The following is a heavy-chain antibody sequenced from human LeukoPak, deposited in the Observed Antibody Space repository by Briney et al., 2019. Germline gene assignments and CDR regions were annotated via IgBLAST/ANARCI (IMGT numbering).Heavy chain of an antibody. CDR1: GFTFSSYG. J-gene: IGHJ4*02. V-gene: IGHV3-30*18. CDR3: AKDRTLVRPVYYFDY. D-gene: IGHD3-10*01. Sequence: PGGSLRLSCAASGFTFSSYGMHWVRQAPGKGLEWVAVISYDGSNKYYADSVKGRFTISRDNSKNTLYLQMNSLRAEDTAVYYCAKDRTLVRPVYYFDYWGQGTLVTVSS. CDR2: ISYDGSNK.